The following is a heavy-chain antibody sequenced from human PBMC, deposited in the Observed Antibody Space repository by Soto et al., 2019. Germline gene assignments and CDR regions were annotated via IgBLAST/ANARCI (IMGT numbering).Heavy chain of an antibody. J-gene: IGHJ3*02. V-gene: IGHV4-30-4*01. CDR1: GGSISSGDYY. Sequence: KSSETLSLTCTVSGGSISSGDYYWSWIRQPPGKGLEWIGYIYYSGSTYYNPSLKSRVTISVDTSKDQFSLKLSSVTAADTAVYYCARELDDAFDIWGQGTMVTVSS. CDR3: ARELDDAFDI. CDR2: IYYSGST.